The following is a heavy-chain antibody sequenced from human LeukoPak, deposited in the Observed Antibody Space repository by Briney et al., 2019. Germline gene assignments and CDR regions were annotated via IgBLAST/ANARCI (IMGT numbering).Heavy chain of an antibody. D-gene: IGHD5-18*01. J-gene: IGHJ6*02. V-gene: IGHV3-30*18. CDR3: AKGGWDTAMGVSYYYYGMDV. CDR1: RFTFSTYD. Sequence: PGRSLKLSCAGSRFTFSTYDMHWVRQAPGKRLEGVAFPSYDGSNKDYADSVKGRFTISRDNSKNTLYLQMNSLRAEDTAVYYCAKGGWDTAMGVSYYYYGMDVWGQGTTVTVSS. CDR2: PSYDGSNK.